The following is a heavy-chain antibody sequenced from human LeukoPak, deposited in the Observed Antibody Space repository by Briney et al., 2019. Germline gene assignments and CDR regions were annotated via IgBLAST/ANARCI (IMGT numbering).Heavy chain of an antibody. CDR2: IFSSSTYI. CDR1: GFAFNTYS. Sequence: GGSLRLSCAASGFAFNTYSMNWVRQAPGKGLEWVSFIFSSSTYIYYTDSVKGRFTISRDNAKNSLYLQMNSLKPEDTAVYYCARVAEAAAFDSWGQGTLVTVSS. V-gene: IGHV3-21*06. CDR3: ARVAEAAAFDS. J-gene: IGHJ4*02. D-gene: IGHD6-13*01.